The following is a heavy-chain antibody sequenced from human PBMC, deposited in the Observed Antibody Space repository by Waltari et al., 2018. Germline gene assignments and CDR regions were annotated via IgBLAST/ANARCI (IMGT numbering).Heavy chain of an antibody. J-gene: IGHJ5*02. CDR3: ARERSYGDYARIVDP. Sequence: QVQLVQSGAEVKKPGSSVKVSCKASGGNFSSYAISWVRQAPGQGLEWMGAIIPIFGTANYAQKFQGRVTITADESTSTAYMELSSLRSEDTAVYYCARERSYGDYARIVDPWGQGTLVTVSS. CDR2: IIPIFGTA. CDR1: GGNFSSYA. D-gene: IGHD4-17*01. V-gene: IGHV1-69*13.